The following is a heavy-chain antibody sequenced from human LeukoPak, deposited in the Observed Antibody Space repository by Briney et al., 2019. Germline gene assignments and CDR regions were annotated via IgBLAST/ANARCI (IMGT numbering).Heavy chain of an antibody. CDR1: GFTFSSYA. Sequence: GGSLRLSCAASGFTFSSYAMSWVRQAPGKGLEWVSAISGSGGSTYYADSVKGRFTISRDNSKNTLYLQMNSLRAEDTAVYYCAKEEGYYGSGSYYSGVPYYFDFWGQGTLVTVSS. V-gene: IGHV3-23*01. J-gene: IGHJ4*02. CDR3: AKEEGYYGSGSYYSGVPYYFDF. CDR2: ISGSGGST. D-gene: IGHD3-10*01.